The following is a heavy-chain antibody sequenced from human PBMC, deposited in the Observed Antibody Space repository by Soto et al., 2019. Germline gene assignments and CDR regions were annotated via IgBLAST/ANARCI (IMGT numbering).Heavy chain of an antibody. CDR1: GFIFSGYG. D-gene: IGHD3-9*01. CDR2: ISYDGRRK. CDR3: AKDILRDQLDWGMDV. Sequence: AGGSLRLSCSGSGFIFSGYGMHWVRQPPGKGLEWVAVISYDGRRKYYEDSVKGRFTVSRDNSQNTVYLEMNSLRVEDSAIYYCAKDILRDQLDWGMDVWGQGTTVTVSS. J-gene: IGHJ6*02. V-gene: IGHV3-30*18.